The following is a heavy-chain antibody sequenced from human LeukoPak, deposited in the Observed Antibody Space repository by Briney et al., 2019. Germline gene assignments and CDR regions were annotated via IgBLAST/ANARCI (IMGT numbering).Heavy chain of an antibody. D-gene: IGHD4-17*01. CDR2: IHSSGAT. V-gene: IGHV3-53*01. J-gene: IGHJ5*02. CDR3: TVFGDSNR. CDR1: GFTGSNNY. Sequence: GGSLRLSCAASGFTGSNNYVSWVRQAPGMGLEWVSAIHSSGATCYADSVKGRFTISRDTSKNTLYLQISSLRVEDTAVYYCTVFGDSNRWGQGTLVTVSS.